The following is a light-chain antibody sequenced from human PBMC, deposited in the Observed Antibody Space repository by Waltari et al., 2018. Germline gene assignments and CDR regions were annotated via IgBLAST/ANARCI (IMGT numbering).Light chain of an antibody. Sequence: QSALTQPASVSGSPGQSITISCTGTNSDVGFSNYVSVYQQHPVKAPKLLIYDLSVRPSGVSNRFSGSKSGNPAPLTISGLQAEDEADYYCNSDSGSSSWVFGGGTRLTVL. CDR3: NSDSGSSSWV. CDR2: DLS. V-gene: IGLV2-14*03. CDR1: NSDVGFSNY. J-gene: IGLJ3*02.